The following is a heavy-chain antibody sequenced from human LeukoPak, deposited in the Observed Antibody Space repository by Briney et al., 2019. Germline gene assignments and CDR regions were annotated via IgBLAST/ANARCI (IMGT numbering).Heavy chain of an antibody. J-gene: IGHJ6*02. D-gene: IGHD4-11*01. CDR2: ISYDGSNK. CDR3: ARGDYSNYVGYYYGMDV. CDR1: GFTFSSYA. Sequence: SGRSLRLSCAASGFTFSSYAMHWVRQAPGKGLEWVAVISYDGSNKYYADSVKGRFTISRDNSKNTLYLQMNSLRAEDTAVYYCARGDYSNYVGYYYGMDVWGQGTTVTVSS. V-gene: IGHV3-30-3*01.